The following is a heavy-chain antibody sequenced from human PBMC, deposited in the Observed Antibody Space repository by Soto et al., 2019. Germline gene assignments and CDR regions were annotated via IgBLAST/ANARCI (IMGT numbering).Heavy chain of an antibody. J-gene: IGHJ4*02. CDR3: AKDRYSGYDSGY. CDR1: GFTFSSYA. CDR2: ISGSGDSV. D-gene: IGHD5-12*01. V-gene: IGHV3-23*01. Sequence: EAQLLESGGGFVQPGGSLRLSCAASGFTFSSYAMSWVRQAPGKGLEWVSAISGSGDSVYYADSGKGRFTIARDNSKNTLYLQRYSLRAEDTAVYYCAKDRYSGYDSGYWGQGSLVTVSS.